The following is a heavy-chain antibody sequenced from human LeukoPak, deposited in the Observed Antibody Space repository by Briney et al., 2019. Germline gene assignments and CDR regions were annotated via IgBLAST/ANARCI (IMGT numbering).Heavy chain of an antibody. V-gene: IGHV4-34*01. CDR2: IDHRGTA. CDR1: GVSYNAYY. Sequence: SETLPLTCAVYGVSYNAYYWSWIRQPPGKGLEWIGDIDHRGTATYNPSLKSRLTISADASKNQFSLKLNSVTDADTAVYYCAVGITILGVAASFDSWGQGNLVIVSS. CDR3: AVGITILGVAASFDS. J-gene: IGHJ4*02. D-gene: IGHD3-3*01.